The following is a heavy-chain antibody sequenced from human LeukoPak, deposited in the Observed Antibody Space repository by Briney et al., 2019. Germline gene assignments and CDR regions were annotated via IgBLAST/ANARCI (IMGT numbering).Heavy chain of an antibody. D-gene: IGHD1-1*01. J-gene: IGHJ4*02. CDR3: AKAPPYTKYFDY. V-gene: IGHV3-23*01. CDR2: ISNSGDAT. CDR1: GFIFSNYA. Sequence: GGSLRLSCAGSGFIFSNYAVSWVRQAPGQGLEWVSTISNSGDATFYADAVKGRFTISRDNSKNTLYLQMYSLRAEDTAIYYCAKAPPYTKYFDYWGQGTLLTVSS.